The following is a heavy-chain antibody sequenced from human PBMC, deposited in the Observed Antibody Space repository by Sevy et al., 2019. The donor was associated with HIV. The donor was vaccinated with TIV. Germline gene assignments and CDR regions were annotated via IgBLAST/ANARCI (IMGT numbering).Heavy chain of an antibody. J-gene: IGHJ4*02. Sequence: ASVKVSCKVSGYTLTELSMHWVRQAPGKGLEWMGSFDPEDGETIYQQKFQGRVTQTEDTSTDTAYMELSSLRSEDTAVYYCATTKDYYDSSGYPFDYWGQGTLVTVSS. D-gene: IGHD3-22*01. CDR2: FDPEDGET. V-gene: IGHV1-24*01. CDR3: ATTKDYYDSSGYPFDY. CDR1: GYTLTELS.